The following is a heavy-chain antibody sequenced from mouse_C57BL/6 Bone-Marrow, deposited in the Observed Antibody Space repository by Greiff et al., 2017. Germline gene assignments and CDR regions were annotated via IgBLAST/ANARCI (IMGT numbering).Heavy chain of an antibody. CDR3: PRPLGYYEGFAC. CDR2: IHPNSGST. J-gene: IGHJ3*01. CDR1: GYTFTSYW. V-gene: IGHV1-64*01. D-gene: IGHD1-1*01. Sequence: QVQLQQPGAELVKPGASVKLSCKASGYTFTSYWMHWVKQRPGQGLEWIGMIHPNSGSTNYNEKFKSKATLTVDKSSSTAYMQLSSLTSEDSAVYYWPRPLGYYEGFACWGQGTLVTVSA.